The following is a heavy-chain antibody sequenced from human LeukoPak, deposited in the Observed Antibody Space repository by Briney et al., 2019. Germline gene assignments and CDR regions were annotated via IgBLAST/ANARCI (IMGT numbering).Heavy chain of an antibody. D-gene: IGHD2-2*01. Sequence: GGSLRLSCVASGFTFSTYAMNWVCQAPGQGLEWLSSVSSGGSNTDYADSVKGRFTTYRDNSKKTLYLQMNSLRAEDTAVYYCARGIVVVPAAKSEGAFTGYYYYMDVWGKGTTVTVSS. CDR1: GFTFSTYA. J-gene: IGHJ6*03. CDR3: ARGIVVVPAAKSEGAFTGYYYYMDV. CDR2: VSSGGSNT. V-gene: IGHV3-23*01.